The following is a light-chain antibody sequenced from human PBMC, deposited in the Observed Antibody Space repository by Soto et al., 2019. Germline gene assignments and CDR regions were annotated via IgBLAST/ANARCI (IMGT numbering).Light chain of an antibody. V-gene: IGLV2-11*01. CDR2: RVS. Sequence: QSALTQPRSVSGSPGQTVTISCTGTSSDVGGYDLVSWYQQHPGKAPKLMIYRVSERPSGVPDRFSGSKSGNTASLTISGLQGEDVADYYCCSCAGTFTWVFGGGTKLTVL. CDR3: CSCAGTFTWV. J-gene: IGLJ3*02. CDR1: SSDVGGYDL.